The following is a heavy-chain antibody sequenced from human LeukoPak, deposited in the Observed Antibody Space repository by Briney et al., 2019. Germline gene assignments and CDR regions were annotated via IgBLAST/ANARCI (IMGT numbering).Heavy chain of an antibody. CDR2: FDPEDGET. V-gene: IGHV1-24*01. CDR1: GYTLTELS. J-gene: IGHJ4*02. CDR3: ATWGVEWLRFQTYYFDY. Sequence: ASVKVSCKVSGYTLTELSMHWVRQAPGKGLEWMGGFDPEDGETIYAQKFQGRITMTEDTSTDTAYMELSSLRSEDTAVYYCATWGVEWLRFQTYYFDYWGQGTLVTVSS. D-gene: IGHD5-12*01.